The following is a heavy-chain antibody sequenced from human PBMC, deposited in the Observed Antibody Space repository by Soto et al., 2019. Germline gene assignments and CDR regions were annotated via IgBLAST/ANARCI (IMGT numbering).Heavy chain of an antibody. CDR2: IYYNGNT. CDR1: GSSISNHY. J-gene: IGHJ4*02. Sequence: QVQLQESGPGLVKPSETLSLTCSVSGSSISNHYWSWIRQPPGKGLEWIGYIYYNGNTNYNPSLKSRVTMSVYTSMNQISLKLTTVTAAHTAVYYCTRANWYSEYWGQGTLVTFSS. V-gene: IGHV4-59*11. CDR3: TRANWYSEY. D-gene: IGHD7-27*01.